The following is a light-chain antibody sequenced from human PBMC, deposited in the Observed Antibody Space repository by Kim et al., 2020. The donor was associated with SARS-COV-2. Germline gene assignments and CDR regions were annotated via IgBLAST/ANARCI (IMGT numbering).Light chain of an antibody. J-gene: IGKJ2*01. CDR2: AAS. CDR3: QQYGSSPPYT. CDR1: QSISSTY. Sequence: SPGESATLSCRASQSISSTYLVWYQQKSGQAPRLLIYAASSRATGIPDRFSGSGSGTDFTLTISRLEPEDFAVYYCQQYGSSPPYTFGQGTKLEI. V-gene: IGKV3-20*01.